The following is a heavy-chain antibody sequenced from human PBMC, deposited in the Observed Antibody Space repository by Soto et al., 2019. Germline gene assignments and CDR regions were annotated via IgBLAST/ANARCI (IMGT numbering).Heavy chain of an antibody. V-gene: IGHV4-34*01. CDR3: ARRGQLVWANWFDP. CDR2: INHSGST. J-gene: IGHJ5*02. D-gene: IGHD6-13*01. CDR1: GWSFSGYD. Sequence: SETLSLTCAVYGWSFSGYDWSWIRQPPGKGLEWIGEINHSGSTNYNPSLKSRVTISVDTSKNQFSLKLSSVTAADTAVYYCARRGQLVWANWFDPWGQGTLVTVSS.